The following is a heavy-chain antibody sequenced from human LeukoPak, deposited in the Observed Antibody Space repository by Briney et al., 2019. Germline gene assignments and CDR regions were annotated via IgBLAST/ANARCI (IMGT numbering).Heavy chain of an antibody. Sequence: SSETLSLTCAVSGGSISSGGYSWSWIRQPPGKGLEWIGYIYHSGSTYYNPSLKSRVTISVDRSKNQFSLKLSSVTAADTAVYYCAWYSFTYQPLRGSFDYWGQGTLVTVSS. CDR1: GGSISSGGYS. D-gene: IGHD2-2*01. J-gene: IGHJ4*02. CDR2: IYHSGST. V-gene: IGHV4-30-2*01. CDR3: AWYSFTYQPLRGSFDY.